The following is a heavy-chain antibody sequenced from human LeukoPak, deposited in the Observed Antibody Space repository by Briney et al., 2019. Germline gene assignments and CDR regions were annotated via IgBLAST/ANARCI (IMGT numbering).Heavy chain of an antibody. D-gene: IGHD6-19*01. J-gene: IGHJ4*02. CDR3: ATGLAVAGPLDY. CDR1: GYTLTELS. V-gene: IGHV1-24*01. CDR2: FDPEDGET. Sequence: ASVKVSCKVSGYTLTELSMHWVRQAPGKGLEWMGGFDPEDGETIYAQKFQGRVTMTEDTSTDTPYMELSSLRSEDTAVYYCATGLAVAGPLDYWGQGTLVTVSS.